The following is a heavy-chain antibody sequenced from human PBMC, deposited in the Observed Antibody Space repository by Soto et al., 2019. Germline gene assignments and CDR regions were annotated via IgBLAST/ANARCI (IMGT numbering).Heavy chain of an antibody. Sequence: SETLSLTCTVSGGSISSSSYYWGWIRQPPGNGLEWIGSIYYSGSTYYNPSLKSRVTISVDTSKNQFSLKLSSVTAADTAVYYCARLEVPTYYYDSSGGHQIDYWGQGTLVTVSS. CDR3: ARLEVPTYYYDSSGGHQIDY. J-gene: IGHJ4*02. CDR1: GGSISSSSYY. D-gene: IGHD3-22*01. CDR2: IYYSGST. V-gene: IGHV4-39*01.